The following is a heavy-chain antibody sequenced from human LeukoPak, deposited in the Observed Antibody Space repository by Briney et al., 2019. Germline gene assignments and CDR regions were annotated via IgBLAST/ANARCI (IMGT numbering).Heavy chain of an antibody. Sequence: GGSLRLSCAASGFTFSTYDMNWVRQAPGKGLEWVSSISSSSSYIYYADSVKGRFTISRDNAKNSLYLQMNSLRAEDTAVYYCARGRYSSSWYLFSEDWFDPWGQGTLVTVSS. V-gene: IGHV3-21*01. CDR3: ARGRYSSSWYLFSEDWFDP. CDR2: ISSSSSYI. CDR1: GFTFSTYD. D-gene: IGHD6-13*01. J-gene: IGHJ5*02.